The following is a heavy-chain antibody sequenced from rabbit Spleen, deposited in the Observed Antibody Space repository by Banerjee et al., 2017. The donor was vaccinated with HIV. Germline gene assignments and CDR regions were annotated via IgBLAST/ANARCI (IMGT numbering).Heavy chain of an antibody. CDR3: ARDLVGVIGWNFYL. CDR2: IDSGSSGFT. V-gene: IGHV1S40*01. Sequence: QSLEESGGDLVKPGASLTLTCTASGVSFSSNYYMCWVRQAPGKGLEWIACIDSGSSGFTYFASWAKGRFTISKTSSTTVTLQMTSLTAADRATYFCARDLVGVIGWNFYLWGQGTLVTVS. D-gene: IGHD1-1*01. J-gene: IGHJ4*01. CDR1: GVSFSSNYY.